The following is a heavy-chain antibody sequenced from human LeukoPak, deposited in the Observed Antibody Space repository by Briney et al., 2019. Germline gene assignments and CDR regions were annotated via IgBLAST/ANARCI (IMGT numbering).Heavy chain of an antibody. V-gene: IGHV1-2*02. D-gene: IGHD1-1*01. CDR3: ARSLVQLERRGAFDI. Sequence: ASVKVSCKASGYTFTSYAMNWVRQAPGQGLEWMGWINPNSGGTNYAQKFQGRVTMTRDTSISTAYMELSRLRSDDTAVYYCARSLVQLERRGAFDIWGQGTMVTVSS. J-gene: IGHJ3*02. CDR1: GYTFTSYA. CDR2: INPNSGGT.